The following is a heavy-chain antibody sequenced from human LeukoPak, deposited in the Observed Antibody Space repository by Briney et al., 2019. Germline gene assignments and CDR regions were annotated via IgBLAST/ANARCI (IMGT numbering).Heavy chain of an antibody. J-gene: IGHJ4*02. V-gene: IGHV4-39*01. D-gene: IGHD3-10*01. CDR2: NSGNT. CDR1: GVSISSSNSY. Sequence: SETLSLTCTVSGVSISSSNSYWGWIRQPPGKGLEWIGSNSGNTYYNASLKSQVSISIDTSKNQFSLKLSSVTAADTAVYYCARHERGVYRNWGQGTLVTVSS. CDR3: ARHERGVYRN.